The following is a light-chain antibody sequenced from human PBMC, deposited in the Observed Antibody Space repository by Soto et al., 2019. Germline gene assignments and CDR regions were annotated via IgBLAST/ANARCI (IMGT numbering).Light chain of an antibody. CDR1: SSDVGAYNF. CDR3: SSYTTISTYV. V-gene: IGLV2-14*01. Sequence: QSVLTQPASVSGSPGQSIAISCTGTSSDVGAYNFVSWYQQHPDKAPKLILYDVINRPSGVSNRFSGSKSGNTASLTISGLQAEDEADYYCSSYTTISTYVFGTGTKVTVL. CDR2: DVI. J-gene: IGLJ1*01.